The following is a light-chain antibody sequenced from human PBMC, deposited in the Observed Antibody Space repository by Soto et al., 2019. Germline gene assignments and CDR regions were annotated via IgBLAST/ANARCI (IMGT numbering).Light chain of an antibody. CDR3: QQYNNWPPWT. CDR1: QSVSSY. CDR2: DAS. Sequence: ETVMTQSPATLSVSPWERATLSCRASQSVSSYLAWYQQKPGQAPRLLIYDASNRATGIPARFSGSGSGTEFTLTISSLQSEDFAVYYCQQYNNWPPWTFGQGTKVDNK. V-gene: IGKV3D-15*01. J-gene: IGKJ1*01.